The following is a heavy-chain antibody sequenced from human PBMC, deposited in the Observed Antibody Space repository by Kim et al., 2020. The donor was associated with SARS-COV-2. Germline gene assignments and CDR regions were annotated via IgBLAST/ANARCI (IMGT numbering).Heavy chain of an antibody. J-gene: IGHJ3*02. Sequence: GGSLRLSCAASGFTFSSYAMSWVRLAPGKGLEWVSAISSSGGSTYYADSVKGRFTISRDNSKKMLYLQMNSLRAEDTAVYYCASPVYTNSAFDIWGQGTMVTVSS. V-gene: IGHV3-23*01. D-gene: IGHD2-2*02. CDR2: ISSSGGST. CDR1: GFTFSSYA. CDR3: ASPVYTNSAFDI.